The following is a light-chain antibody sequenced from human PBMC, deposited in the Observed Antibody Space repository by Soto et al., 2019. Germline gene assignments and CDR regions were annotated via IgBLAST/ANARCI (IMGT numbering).Light chain of an antibody. CDR1: SSDIGAYNY. V-gene: IGLV2-14*03. J-gene: IGLJ2*01. CDR2: DVS. Sequence: QSALTQPASVSGSPGQSITISCTGTSSDIGAYNYVSWYQQHPGKAPKLMIFDVSYRPSGVSNRFSGSKSGNTASLTISGLQADDEANYYCSSYTITSALVVFGGGTKLTVL. CDR3: SSYTITSALVV.